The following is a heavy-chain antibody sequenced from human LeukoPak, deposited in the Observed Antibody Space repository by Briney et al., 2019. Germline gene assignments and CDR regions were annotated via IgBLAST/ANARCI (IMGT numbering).Heavy chain of an antibody. CDR2: ISSSSSYI. CDR3: ARGSTVTSSGAYYMDV. J-gene: IGHJ6*03. V-gene: IGHV3-21*01. D-gene: IGHD4-17*01. CDR1: EFSFSSYG. Sequence: GGSLRLSCAASEFSFSSYGMHWVRQAPGKGLEWVSSISSSSSYIYYADSVKGRFTISRDNAKNSLYLQMNSLRAEDTAVYYCARGSTVTSSGAYYMDVWGKGTTVTVSS.